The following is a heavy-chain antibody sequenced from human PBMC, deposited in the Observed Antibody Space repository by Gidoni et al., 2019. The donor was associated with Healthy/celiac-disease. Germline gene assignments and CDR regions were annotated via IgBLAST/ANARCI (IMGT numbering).Heavy chain of an antibody. Sequence: EVQLVESGGGLVQPGGSLRLSCAASGFTFSSYEMNWVRQAPGKGLGWVSYISSSGSTIYYAESVKGRFTITRNNAKNSLYLQMNSLRAEDTAVYYCARDEDYSNYEAFDIWGQGTMVTVSS. V-gene: IGHV3-48*03. CDR2: ISSSGSTI. CDR1: GFTFSSYE. CDR3: ARDEDYSNYEAFDI. D-gene: IGHD4-4*01. J-gene: IGHJ3*02.